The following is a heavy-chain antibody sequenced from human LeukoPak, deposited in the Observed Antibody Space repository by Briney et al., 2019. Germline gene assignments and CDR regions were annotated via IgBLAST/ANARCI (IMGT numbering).Heavy chain of an antibody. CDR3: ARVLDLSKRGLDAFDI. V-gene: IGHV4-59*01. Sequence: SETLSLTCTVSGGSISSYFWSWIRQPPGKGLEWIGYVYYSGSTNYNPSLKSRVTITVDTSKKQFSLKLSSATAADTAVYYCARVLDLSKRGLDAFDIWGQGTMVTVSS. CDR2: VYYSGST. CDR1: GGSISSYF. D-gene: IGHD3-16*01. J-gene: IGHJ3*02.